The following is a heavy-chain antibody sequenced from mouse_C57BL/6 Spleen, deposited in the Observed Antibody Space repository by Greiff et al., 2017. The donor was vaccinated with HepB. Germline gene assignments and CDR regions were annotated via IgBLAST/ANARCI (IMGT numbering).Heavy chain of an antibody. J-gene: IGHJ2*01. D-gene: IGHD4-1*01. CDR1: GYTFTSYW. Sequence: VQLQQPGAELVKPGASVKMSCKASGYTFTSYWITWVKQRPGQGLEWIGDIYPGSGSTNYNEKFKSKATLTVDTSSSTAYMQLSSLTSEDSAVYYCARPGLGDYYFDYWGQGTTLTVSS. V-gene: IGHV1-55*01. CDR2: IYPGSGST. CDR3: ARPGLGDYYFDY.